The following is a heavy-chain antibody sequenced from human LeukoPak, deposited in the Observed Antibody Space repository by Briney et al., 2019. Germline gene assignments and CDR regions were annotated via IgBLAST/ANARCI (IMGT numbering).Heavy chain of an antibody. CDR1: GGSISSGGYY. CDR3: ERDGPYYYDSSGYYNDAFDI. CDR2: IYYSGST. V-gene: IGHV4-31*03. J-gene: IGHJ3*02. Sequence: PSQTLSLTCTVSGGSISSGGYYWSWIRQHPGKGLEWIGYIYYSGSTYYNPSLKSRVTISVNTSKNQFSLKLSSVTAADTAVYYCERDGPYYYDSSGYYNDAFDIWGQGTMVTVSS. D-gene: IGHD3-22*01.